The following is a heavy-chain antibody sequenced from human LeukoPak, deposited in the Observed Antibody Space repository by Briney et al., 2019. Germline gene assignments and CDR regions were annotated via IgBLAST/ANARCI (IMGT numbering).Heavy chain of an antibody. J-gene: IGHJ4*02. Sequence: PGGSLRLSCAASGFTFSSYAMSWVRQAPGKGLEWVSFISGSGDSTYYADSVKGRFTISRDNSKSTLYLQMSSLRVEDTAVYYCAKDVDVSGYYLYRNWGQGTLVTVSS. V-gene: IGHV3-23*01. D-gene: IGHD3-22*01. CDR1: GFTFSSYA. CDR2: ISGSGDST. CDR3: AKDVDVSGYYLYRN.